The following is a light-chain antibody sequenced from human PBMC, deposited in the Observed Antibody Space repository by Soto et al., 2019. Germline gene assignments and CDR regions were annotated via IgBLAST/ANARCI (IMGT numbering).Light chain of an antibody. CDR3: QQNYSGFS. Sequence: DIQMTQSPSSLSAFVGDRVTLTCRASQSISSYLNWYQKKPGKAPEVLIYAASYLQTGVPSRFSGRGSGTDFTLTIDSLQPEDIATYYCQQNYSGFSFGPGTKVAIK. CDR2: AAS. CDR1: QSISSY. V-gene: IGKV1-39*01. J-gene: IGKJ3*01.